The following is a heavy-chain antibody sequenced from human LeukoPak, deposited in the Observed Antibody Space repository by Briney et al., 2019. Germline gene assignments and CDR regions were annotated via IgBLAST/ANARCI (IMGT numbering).Heavy chain of an antibody. J-gene: IGHJ5*02. CDR2: INPNSGGT. CDR3: ARDTGGIVVVPAAPNWFDP. Sequence: ASVKVSCKASGYTFNSYGISWVRQAPGQGLEWMGWINPNSGGTNYAQKFQGRVTMTRDTSISTAYMELSRLRSDDTAVYYCARDTGGIVVVPAAPNWFDPWGQGTLVTVSS. CDR1: GYTFNSYG. D-gene: IGHD2-2*01. V-gene: IGHV1-2*02.